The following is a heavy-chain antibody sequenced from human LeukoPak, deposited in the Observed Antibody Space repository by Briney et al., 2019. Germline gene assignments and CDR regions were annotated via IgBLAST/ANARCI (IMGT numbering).Heavy chain of an antibody. CDR2: ISYDGSNK. Sequence: GRSLRLSCAASGFTFSSYAMHWVRQAPGKGLEWVAVISYDGSNKYYADSVKGRFTISRDSSKNTLYLQMNSLRAEDTAVYYCARERARGSSSWYPYYYYGMDVWGQGTTVTVSS. J-gene: IGHJ6*02. CDR3: ARERARGSSSWYPYYYYGMDV. CDR1: GFTFSSYA. V-gene: IGHV3-30-3*01. D-gene: IGHD6-13*01.